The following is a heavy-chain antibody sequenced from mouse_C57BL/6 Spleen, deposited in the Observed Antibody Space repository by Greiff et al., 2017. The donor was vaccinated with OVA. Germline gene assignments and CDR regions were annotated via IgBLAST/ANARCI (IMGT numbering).Heavy chain of an antibody. V-gene: IGHV1-50*01. CDR1: GYTFTSYW. J-gene: IGHJ2*01. CDR3: ARRGVGY. Sequence: QVHVKQPGAELVKPGASVKLSCKASGYTFTSYWMQWVKQRPGQGLEWIGEIDPSDSYTNYNQKFKGKATLTVDTSSSTAYMQLSSLTSEDSAVYYCARRGVGYWGQGTTLTVSS. CDR2: IDPSDSYT. D-gene: IGHD1-1*02.